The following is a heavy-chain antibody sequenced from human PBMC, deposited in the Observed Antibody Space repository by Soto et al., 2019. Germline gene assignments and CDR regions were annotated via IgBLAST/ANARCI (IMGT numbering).Heavy chain of an antibody. J-gene: IGHJ5*02. Sequence: LSLTCTVSGGSISSSSYYWGWIRQPPGKGLEWIGSIYYSGSTYYNPSLKSRVTISVDTSKNQFSLKLSSVTAADTAVYYCARHTTVTTPGWFDPWGQGTLVTVSS. D-gene: IGHD4-17*01. CDR1: GGSISSSSYY. CDR3: ARHTTVTTPGWFDP. CDR2: IYYSGST. V-gene: IGHV4-39*01.